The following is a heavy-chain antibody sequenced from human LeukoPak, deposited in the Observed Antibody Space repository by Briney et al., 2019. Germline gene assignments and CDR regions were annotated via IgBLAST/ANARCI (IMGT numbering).Heavy chain of an antibody. V-gene: IGHV1-46*01. CDR3: ATEAPRSYYFDY. J-gene: IGHJ4*02. Sequence: ASVKVSCKASGGTFSSYAINWVRQAPGQGVEWMGAVYATGGTTINTQNFQGRVTMTRDTSTGTVYMELSSLRFEDTAMYYCATEAPRSYYFDYWGQGILVTVSS. CDR1: GGTFSSYA. CDR2: VYATGGTT.